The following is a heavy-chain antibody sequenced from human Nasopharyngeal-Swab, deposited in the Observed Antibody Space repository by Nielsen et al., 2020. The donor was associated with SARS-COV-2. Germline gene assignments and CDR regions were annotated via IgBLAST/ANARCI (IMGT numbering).Heavy chain of an antibody. D-gene: IGHD5-12*01. CDR2: IWNDTTKT. V-gene: IGHV3-30*02. J-gene: IGHJ4*02. Sequence: GESLKISCAASGFAFGSYGMHWVRQAPGRGLEWVAVIWNDTTKTYYADSVKGRFTISRDNSKNTLFLEMNSLRADDSAMYYCVKDEHSFHIGPLDYWGQGTLVAVSS. CDR1: GFAFGSYG. CDR3: VKDEHSFHIGPLDY.